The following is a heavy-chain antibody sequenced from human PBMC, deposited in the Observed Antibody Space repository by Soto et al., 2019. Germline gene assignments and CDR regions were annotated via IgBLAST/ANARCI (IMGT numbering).Heavy chain of an antibody. CDR1: GGSFSGYY. CDR2: INHSGST. V-gene: IGHV4-34*01. J-gene: IGHJ4*02. Sequence: GLLKPSETLSLTCAVYGGSFSGYYWTWIRQPPGTGLXXIGEINHSGSTNYNPSLKSRVTISVDTSKNQFSLKLTSVTAADTAVYYCARDKITGLFDYWGQGTLVTVSS. CDR3: ARDKITGLFDY. D-gene: IGHD2-8*02.